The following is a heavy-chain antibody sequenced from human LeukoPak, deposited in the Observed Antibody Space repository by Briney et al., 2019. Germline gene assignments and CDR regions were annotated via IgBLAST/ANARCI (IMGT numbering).Heavy chain of an antibody. CDR1: GGSISSGGYY. CDR2: IYYSGST. V-gene: IGHV4-31*03. CDR3: ASFWDWGSYRFDY. J-gene: IGHJ4*02. D-gene: IGHD3-16*02. Sequence: PSETLSLTSTVSGGSISSGGYYWSWIRQHPGKGLEWIGYIYYSGSTYYNPSLKSRVTISVDTSKNQFSLKLSSVTAADTAVYYCASFWDWGSYRFDYWGQGTLVTVSS.